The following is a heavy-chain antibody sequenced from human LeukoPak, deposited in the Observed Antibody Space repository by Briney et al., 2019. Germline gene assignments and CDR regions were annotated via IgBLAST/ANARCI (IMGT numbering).Heavy chain of an antibody. CDR1: GFTFSSYE. D-gene: IGHD4-17*01. CDR2: ISSSGSTI. Sequence: GGSLRLSCAASGFTFSSYEMNWVRQAPGKGLEWVSYISSSGSTIYYADSVKGRFIISRDNAKNSLYLQMNSLRAEDTAVYYCARDPDYGDYGDYWGQGTLVTVSS. V-gene: IGHV3-48*03. CDR3: ARDPDYGDYGDY. J-gene: IGHJ4*02.